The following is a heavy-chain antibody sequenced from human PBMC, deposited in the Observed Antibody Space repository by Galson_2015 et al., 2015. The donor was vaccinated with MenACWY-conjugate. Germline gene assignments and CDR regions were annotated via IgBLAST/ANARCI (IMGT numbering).Heavy chain of an antibody. CDR3: ARGGTYLSHYYGMDV. D-gene: IGHD3-16*01. J-gene: IGHJ6*02. CDR2: INPNSGGT. V-gene: IGHV1-2*04. Sequence: SVKVSCKASGYTFTGYYMHWVRQAPGQGLEWMGWINPNSGGTNYAQKFQGWVTMTRDTSISTAYMELSRLRSDDTAVYYCARGGTYLSHYYGMDVWGQGTTVTVSS. CDR1: GYTFTGYY.